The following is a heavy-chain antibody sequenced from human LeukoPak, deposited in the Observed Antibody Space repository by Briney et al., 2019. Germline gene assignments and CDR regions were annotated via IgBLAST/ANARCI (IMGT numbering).Heavy chain of an antibody. CDR3: ARGLWFGGLLLSAQDY. Sequence: DSGKVSCKPSGYTFTDSYMHWVRQAPGQRVEWMGWISPNNGGTSYAQKFQSRVTMTRDTSNHTAYKELSRLTSDDTAVYYCARGLWFGGLLLSAQDYWGQGTLVTVSS. J-gene: IGHJ4*02. D-gene: IGHD3-10*01. CDR2: ISPNNGGT. V-gene: IGHV1-2*02. CDR1: GYTFTDSY.